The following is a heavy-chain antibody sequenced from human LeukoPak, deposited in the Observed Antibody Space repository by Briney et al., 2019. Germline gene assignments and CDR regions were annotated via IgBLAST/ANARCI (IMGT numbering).Heavy chain of an antibody. CDR2: INHSGST. CDR1: GGSFSGYY. Sequence: KSSETLSLTCAVYGGSFSGYYWSWIRQPLGKGLEWIGEINHSGSTNYNPSLKSRVTISVDTSKNQFSLKLSSVTAADTAVYFCARGPYYDSSTVFYYYGMDAWGQGTTVTVSS. D-gene: IGHD3-22*01. V-gene: IGHV4-34*01. J-gene: IGHJ6*02. CDR3: ARGPYYDSSTVFYYYGMDA.